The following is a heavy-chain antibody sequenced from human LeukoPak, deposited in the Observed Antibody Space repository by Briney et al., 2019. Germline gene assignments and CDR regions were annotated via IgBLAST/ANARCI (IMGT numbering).Heavy chain of an antibody. Sequence: KPSETLSLTCTVSGGSISSYYWSWIRQPPGKGLEWIGYIYYSGRTNYNPSLESRVTISVDTSKNQFSLKLTSVTAADTAMYYCARRGGNPLGAFDIWGQGTMVTVSS. CDR3: ARRGGNPLGAFDI. CDR1: GGSISSYY. J-gene: IGHJ3*02. D-gene: IGHD4-23*01. V-gene: IGHV4-59*01. CDR2: IYYSGRT.